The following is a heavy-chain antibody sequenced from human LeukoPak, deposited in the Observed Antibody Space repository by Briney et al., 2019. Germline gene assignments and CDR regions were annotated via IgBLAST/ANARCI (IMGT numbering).Heavy chain of an antibody. D-gene: IGHD3-22*01. J-gene: IGHJ4*02. CDR1: GFTFSRHW. V-gene: IGHV3-7*03. CDR2: IKEDGTKK. CDR3: ATPLDYYDSSGYHQGGD. Sequence: GGSLRLSCAASGFTFSRHWMTWVRQAPGKGLEWVVNIKEDGTKKNYVDSVKGRFTISRDNAKNSLYLQMNSLRAEDTAVYYCATPLDYYDSSGYHQGGDWGQGTLVTVSS.